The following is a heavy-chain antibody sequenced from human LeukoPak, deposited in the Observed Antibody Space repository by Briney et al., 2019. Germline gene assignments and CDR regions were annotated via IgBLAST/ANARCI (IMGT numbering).Heavy chain of an antibody. J-gene: IGHJ3*02. CDR2: IYYSGST. CDR1: GGSISSSSYY. V-gene: IGHV4-39*07. CDR3: ARGGTYSSSWLLGRDDAFDI. D-gene: IGHD6-13*01. Sequence: SETLSLTCTVSGGSISSSSYYWGWIRQPPGKGLEWIGSIYYSGSTYYNPSLKSRVTISVDTSKNQFSLKLSSVTAADTAVYYCARGGTYSSSWLLGRDDAFDIWGQGTMVTVSS.